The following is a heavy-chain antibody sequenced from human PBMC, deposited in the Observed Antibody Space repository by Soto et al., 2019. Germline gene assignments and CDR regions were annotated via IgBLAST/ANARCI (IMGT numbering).Heavy chain of an antibody. CDR1: GFTFSSYS. V-gene: IGHV3-21*01. J-gene: IGHJ4*02. D-gene: IGHD6-19*01. CDR2: ISSSSSYI. CDR3: ASYRGPDLAWLVDY. Sequence: GGSLRLSCAASGFTFSSYSMNWVRQAPGKGLEWVSSISSSSSYIYYADSVKGRFTISRDNAKNSLYLQMNSLRAEDTAVYYCASYRGPDLAWLVDYWGQGTLVTVSS.